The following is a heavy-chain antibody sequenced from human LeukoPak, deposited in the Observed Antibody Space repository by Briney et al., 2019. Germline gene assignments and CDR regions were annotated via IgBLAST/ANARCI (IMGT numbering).Heavy chain of an antibody. J-gene: IGHJ3*01. V-gene: IGHV3-30*18. CDR3: AKKVGGMYAFEL. Sequence: AGGSLRLTCTASGFTFSSYGRRWVRQAPGKGLEWVAVISYDGSNKYYADSVKGRFTISRDNSKNTLYLQMNSLRAEDTAVYYCAKKVGGMYAFELGGRGAMVSVSS. CDR1: GFTFSSYG. CDR2: ISYDGSNK.